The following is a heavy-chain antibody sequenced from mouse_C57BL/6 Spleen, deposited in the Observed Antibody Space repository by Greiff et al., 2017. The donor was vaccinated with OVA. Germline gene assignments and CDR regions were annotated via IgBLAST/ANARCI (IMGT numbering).Heavy chain of an antibody. J-gene: IGHJ2*01. CDR3: ARRYYGSSYFDY. CDR1: GYTFTGYW. D-gene: IGHD1-1*01. Sequence: QVQLQQSGAELMKPGASVKLSCKATGYTFTGYWIEWVKQRPGHGLEWIGEILPGSGSTNYNEKFKGKATFTADTYSNTAYMQLSSLTTEDSAIYYCARRYYGSSYFDYWGQGTTRTVSS. V-gene: IGHV1-9*01. CDR2: ILPGSGST.